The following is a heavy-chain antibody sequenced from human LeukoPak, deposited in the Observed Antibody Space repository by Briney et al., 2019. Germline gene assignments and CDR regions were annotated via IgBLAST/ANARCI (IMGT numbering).Heavy chain of an antibody. CDR2: IRYDGSNK. Sequence: PGGSLRLSCAASGFTFSSYGMHWVRQAPGKGLEWVAFIRYDGSNKYYADSVKGRFTISRDNSKNTLYLQMNSLRAEDTAVYYCARYSGSLIRGGGDYWGQGTLVTVSS. CDR3: ARYSGSLIRGGGDY. V-gene: IGHV3-30*02. D-gene: IGHD1-26*01. J-gene: IGHJ4*02. CDR1: GFTFSSYG.